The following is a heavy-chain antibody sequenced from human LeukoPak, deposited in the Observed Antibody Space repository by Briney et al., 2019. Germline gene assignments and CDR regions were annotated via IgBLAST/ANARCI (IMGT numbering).Heavy chain of an antibody. Sequence: GASVKVSCKASGYTFTGYYMHWVRQAPGQGLEWMGWINPNSGGTNYAQKFQGRVTMTRDTSISTAYMELSRLRSDDTAVYYCARDRRVGATRWDMDVWGKGTTVTVSS. CDR1: GYTFTGYY. D-gene: IGHD1-26*01. V-gene: IGHV1-2*02. CDR2: INPNSGGT. J-gene: IGHJ6*03. CDR3: ARDRRVGATRWDMDV.